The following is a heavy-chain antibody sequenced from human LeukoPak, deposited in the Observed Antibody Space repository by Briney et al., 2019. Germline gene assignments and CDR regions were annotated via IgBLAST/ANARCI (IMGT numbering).Heavy chain of an antibody. D-gene: IGHD1-26*01. CDR2: IYPGDSDT. V-gene: IGHV5-51*01. CDR1: GYSFTSYW. Sequence: GESLKISCKGSGYSFTSYWIGWVRQMPGKGLEWLGIIYPGDSDTRYSPSFQGQVTISADKSISTAYPQWSSLKASDTAMYYCARSLRNLRIVGATAAWFDPWGQGTLVTVSS. CDR3: ARSLRNLRIVGATAAWFDP. J-gene: IGHJ5*02.